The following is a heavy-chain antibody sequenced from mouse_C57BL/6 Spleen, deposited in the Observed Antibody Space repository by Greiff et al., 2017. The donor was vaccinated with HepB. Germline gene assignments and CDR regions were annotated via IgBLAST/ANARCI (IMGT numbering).Heavy chain of an antibody. J-gene: IGHJ2*01. CDR2: INPSNGGN. Sequence: QVHVKQSGTELVKPGASVKLSCKASGYTFTSYWMHWVKQRPAQGLEWIGNINPSNGGNNYNEKFKSKDTLTVDKSSSTAYMQLSSMTSEDSAVYYCARGLRYYFDYWGQGTTLTVSS. CDR3: ARGLRYYFDY. V-gene: IGHV1-53*01. D-gene: IGHD1-1*01. CDR1: GYTFTSYW.